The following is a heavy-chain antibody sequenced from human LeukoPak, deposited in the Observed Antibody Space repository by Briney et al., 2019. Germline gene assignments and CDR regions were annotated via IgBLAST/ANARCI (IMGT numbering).Heavy chain of an antibody. CDR1: GFSFSGYT. J-gene: IGHJ4*02. CDR3: AREDSGNYYFDF. Sequence: GGSLRLSCAASGFSFSGYTMSWVRQAPGKGLERVSAISGSGGFTYYADSVKGRFTISRDNSKNTLFLQMNSLRAEDTAVYYCAREDSGNYYFDFWGQGTLVTVSS. V-gene: IGHV3-23*01. CDR2: ISGSGGFT. D-gene: IGHD1-26*01.